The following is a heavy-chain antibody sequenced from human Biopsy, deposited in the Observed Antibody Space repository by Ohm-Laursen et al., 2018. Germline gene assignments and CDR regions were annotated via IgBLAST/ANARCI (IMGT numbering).Heavy chain of an antibody. CDR3: ARDVGSSGWYYYGMDV. D-gene: IGHD6-19*01. CDR2: TRNNGKTYTK. J-gene: IGHJ6*02. Sequence: GSLRLSCAASGFTLSDHNMDWVRLAPGKGLEWVGRTRNNGKTYTKEYAASVKGRFTISRDDSKNSLYLQMNSLKTEDTVVYFCARDVGSSGWYYYGMDVWGQGTTVTVSS. CDR1: GFTLSDHN. V-gene: IGHV3-72*01.